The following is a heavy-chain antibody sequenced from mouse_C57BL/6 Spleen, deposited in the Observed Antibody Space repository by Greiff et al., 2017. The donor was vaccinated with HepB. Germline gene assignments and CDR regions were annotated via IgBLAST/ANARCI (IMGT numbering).Heavy chain of an antibody. J-gene: IGHJ4*01. CDR3: ARNGREAYYAMDY. D-gene: IGHD1-1*01. CDR1: GYSFTDYN. V-gene: IGHV1-39*01. CDR2: INPNYGTS. Sequence: EVKLQQSGPELVKPGASVKISCKASGYSFTDYNMNWVKQSNGKSLEWIGVINPNYGTSSYNQKFKGKATLTVDQSSSTAYMQLNSLTSEDSAVYYCARNGREAYYAMDYWGQGTSVTVSS.